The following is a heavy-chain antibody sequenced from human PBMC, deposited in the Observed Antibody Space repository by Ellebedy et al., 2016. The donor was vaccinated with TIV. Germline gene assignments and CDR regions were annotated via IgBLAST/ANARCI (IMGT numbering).Heavy chain of an antibody. Sequence: PGGSLRLSCAASGFTFSTYWMSWVRQATGKGLEWVANIKYDGGARYYVASVRGRFNISRDNAETSLYLQMHSLTAADTAVYFCARDLGKSTYSSSPLDYWGQGTLVTVSS. CDR1: GFTFSTYW. J-gene: IGHJ4*02. CDR2: IKYDGGAR. CDR3: ARDLGKSTYSSSPLDY. D-gene: IGHD6-6*01. V-gene: IGHV3-7*03.